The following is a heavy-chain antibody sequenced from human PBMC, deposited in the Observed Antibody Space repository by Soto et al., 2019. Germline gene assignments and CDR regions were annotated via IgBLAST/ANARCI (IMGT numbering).Heavy chain of an antibody. Sequence: QVQLVQSGAEVKKPGASVKVSCKASGYTFTTYGIHWVRQAPGQGLEWMGWISGYNGNTNYAQKFQGRVTMTTDTSTTTAYMDLRSVRSDDTAVYCCGRERDGSSWSSAEYLQHWGQGTLVTVSS. CDR3: GRERDGSSWSSAEYLQH. J-gene: IGHJ1*01. V-gene: IGHV1-18*01. CDR2: ISGYNGNT. D-gene: IGHD6-13*01. CDR1: GYTFTTYG.